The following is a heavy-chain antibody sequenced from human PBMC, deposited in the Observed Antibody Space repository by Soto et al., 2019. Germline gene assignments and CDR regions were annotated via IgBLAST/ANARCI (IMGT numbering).Heavy chain of an antibody. CDR1: GGSITYINNHY. Sequence: SETLSLTCTVSGGSITYINNHYCSWFRLPPGKGLEWIGYIHHSASTNYNPSLKSRLTMSVDTSKNQFSLKLSSVTAADTAVYYCAGDDWGPAHFRGQGTLVTVSS. V-gene: IGHV4-61*01. J-gene: IGHJ4*02. D-gene: IGHD2-2*01. CDR2: IHHSAST. CDR3: AGDDWGPAHF.